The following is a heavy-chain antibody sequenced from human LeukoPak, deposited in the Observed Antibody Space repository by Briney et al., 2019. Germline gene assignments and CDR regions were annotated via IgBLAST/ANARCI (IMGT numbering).Heavy chain of an antibody. Sequence: SETLSLTCTVSGGSISSYYWSWIRQPPGKGLEWIGYIYYTGSTNYNPSLKTRVTMSVDTSKNLFSLKLSSVTAADTAVYYCARSPNFYYDGSGSFDIWGQGTMVIVSS. D-gene: IGHD3-22*01. CDR3: ARSPNFYYDGSGSFDI. CDR1: GGSISSYY. CDR2: IYYTGST. V-gene: IGHV4-59*01. J-gene: IGHJ3*02.